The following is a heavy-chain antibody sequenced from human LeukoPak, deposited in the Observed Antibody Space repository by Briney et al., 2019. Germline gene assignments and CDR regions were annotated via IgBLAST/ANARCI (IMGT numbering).Heavy chain of an antibody. D-gene: IGHD1-26*01. CDR3: ARAMGGATSKYNWFDP. Sequence: ASVKVSCKASGYTFTGYYMHWVRQAPGQGLEWMGWINPNSGGTNYAQKFQGRVTMTRDTSISTAYMELSRLRSDDTAVYYCARAMGGATSKYNWFDPWGQGTLVTVSS. J-gene: IGHJ5*02. CDR2: INPNSGGT. V-gene: IGHV1-2*02. CDR1: GYTFTGYY.